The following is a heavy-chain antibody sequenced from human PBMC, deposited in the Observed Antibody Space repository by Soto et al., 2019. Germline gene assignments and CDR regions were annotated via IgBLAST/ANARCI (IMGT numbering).Heavy chain of an antibody. CDR1: GLTFSGYW. V-gene: IGHV3-74*01. CDR2: IDGDGSTT. D-gene: IGHD2-15*01. CDR3: ARVRGGSGGHGDPLDY. J-gene: IGHJ4*02. Sequence: EVQLVESGGSLVQPGGSLRLSCAVSGLTFSGYWLHWVRHAPGKGLVWVSHIDGDGSTTTYAGSVKGRFTISRDDAKNTLYLQMNSLRAEDTAVYYCARVRGGSGGHGDPLDYWGQGILVTVSS.